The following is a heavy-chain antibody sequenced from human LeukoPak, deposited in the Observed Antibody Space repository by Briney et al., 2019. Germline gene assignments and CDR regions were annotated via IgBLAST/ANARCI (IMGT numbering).Heavy chain of an antibody. V-gene: IGHV1-18*01. D-gene: IGHD6-19*01. CDR2: ISATSGNT. J-gene: IGHJ5*02. Sequence: ASVKVSCKASGYTFTERGISWMRHVPGQGLEWMGWISATSGNTYYAQTFQDRVTMTTDASTSTAYLVLRDLTTDDTAVYYCGKGSTGWSRDPWGQGTLVTVSA. CDR1: GYTFTERG. CDR3: GKGSTGWSRDP.